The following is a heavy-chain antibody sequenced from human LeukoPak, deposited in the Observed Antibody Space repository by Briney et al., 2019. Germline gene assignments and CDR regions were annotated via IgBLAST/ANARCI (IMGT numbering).Heavy chain of an antibody. Sequence: SETLSLTCAVYGGSFSGYYWSWIRQPPGKGLEWIGEINHSGSTNYNPSPKSRVTISVDKSKNQFSLKLSSVTAADTAVYYCARGDSYDSSLDYWGQGTLVTVSS. D-gene: IGHD3-22*01. V-gene: IGHV4-34*01. CDR1: GGSFSGYY. CDR2: INHSGST. CDR3: ARGDSYDSSLDY. J-gene: IGHJ4*02.